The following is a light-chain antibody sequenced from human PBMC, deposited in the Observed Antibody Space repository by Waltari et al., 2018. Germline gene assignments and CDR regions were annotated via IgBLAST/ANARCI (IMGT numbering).Light chain of an antibody. CDR2: GAS. CDR1: QTVTND. CDR3: QQYSDWIA. J-gene: IGKJ4*01. Sequence: EIVITQSPASLSVSPGERAPLSCTASQTVTNDLAWYQQKPGQAPKLLIFGASTRATGVPARFSGSGSGTEFTLTIGSVQSEDFAVYYCQQYSDWIAFGGGTKVDLK. V-gene: IGKV3-15*01.